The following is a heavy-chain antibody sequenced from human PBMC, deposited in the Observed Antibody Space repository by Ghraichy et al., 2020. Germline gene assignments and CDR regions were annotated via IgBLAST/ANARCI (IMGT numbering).Heavy chain of an antibody. Sequence: SCAASGFTFSSYAMSWVRQAPGKGLEWVSAISGSGVSTYYADSVRGRFTISRDNSKNTLYLQMNSLRAKDTAKYYCAKDLEYSSGWHIYWGQGTLVTVSS. CDR3: AKDLEYSSGWHIY. CDR1: GFTFSSYA. J-gene: IGHJ4*02. CDR2: ISGSGVST. D-gene: IGHD6-19*01. V-gene: IGHV3-23*01.